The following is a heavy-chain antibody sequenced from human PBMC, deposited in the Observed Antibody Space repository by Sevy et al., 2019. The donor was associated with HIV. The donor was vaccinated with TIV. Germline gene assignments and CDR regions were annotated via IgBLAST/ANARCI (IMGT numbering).Heavy chain of an antibody. CDR2: LKSDVYGGTV. D-gene: IGHD6-13*01. J-gene: IGHJ4*02. V-gene: IGHV3-49*04. CDR1: GFTFGDYC. CDR3: TRWKAAQSIFDY. Sequence: GGSLRLSCTASGFTFGDYCMSWVRQAPGKGLEWVAFLKSDVYGGTVDNAASVRGGFVILRDDSKTIAYLQMNDLKTEDTGVYYCTRWKAAQSIFDYWGQGALVTVSS.